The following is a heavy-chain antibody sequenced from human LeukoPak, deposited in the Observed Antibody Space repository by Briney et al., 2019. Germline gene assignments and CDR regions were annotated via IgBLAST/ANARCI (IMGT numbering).Heavy chain of an antibody. CDR3: ASLTRDGYHFEW. CDR2: VYHSGST. J-gene: IGHJ4*02. V-gene: IGHV4-38-2*02. D-gene: IGHD6-13*01. Sequence: PSETLSLTCSVSGYSISYGYFWAWICQPPGKGLEWIGSVYHSGSTHYTPSFKSRVTISLDTSKNHFSLKLTSVTAADTAVYFCASLTRDGYHFEWWGRGTLVTVSS. CDR1: GYSISYGYF.